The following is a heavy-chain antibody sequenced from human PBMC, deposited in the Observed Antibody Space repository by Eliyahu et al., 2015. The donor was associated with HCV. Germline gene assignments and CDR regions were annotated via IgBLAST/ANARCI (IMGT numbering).Heavy chain of an antibody. CDR2: IDSGSDQI. Sequence: EVQLVESGGGLVQPGGSLXLXCXVSGFTFSTTNXNWVRQAPGRGLGWVSFIDSGSDQIYYAGSVRGRFTISRDNAKNSLYLQMTSLRGEDTAVYYCTRDVWLDSWYWGQGTLVTVSS. CDR1: GFTFSTTN. J-gene: IGHJ4*02. CDR3: TRDVWLDSWY. V-gene: IGHV3-48*01. D-gene: IGHD6-19*01.